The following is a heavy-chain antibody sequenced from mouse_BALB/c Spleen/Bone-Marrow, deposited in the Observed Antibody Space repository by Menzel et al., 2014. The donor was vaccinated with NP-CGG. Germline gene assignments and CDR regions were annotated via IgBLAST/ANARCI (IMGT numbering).Heavy chain of an antibody. CDR1: GYAFXSSW. CDR2: IYPGDGDT. J-gene: IGHJ2*01. CDR3: ARDYYGSSYDY. V-gene: IGHV1-82*01. D-gene: IGHD1-1*01. Sequence: VQVVESGPELVKPGASVKISCKASGYAFXSSWMNWVKQRPGQGLEWIGRIYPGDGDTNYNGKFKGKATLTADKSSSTAYMQLSSLTSVDSAVYFCARDYYGSSYDYWGQGTTLTVSS.